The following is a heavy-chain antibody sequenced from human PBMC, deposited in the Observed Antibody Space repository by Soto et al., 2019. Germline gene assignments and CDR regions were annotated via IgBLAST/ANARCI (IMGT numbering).Heavy chain of an antibody. D-gene: IGHD1-26*01. V-gene: IGHV3-72*01. CDR3: AGDLARAGPTTEY. CDR2: IRNKANRYTT. J-gene: IGHJ4*02. CDR1: GFTFSDHY. Sequence: EVQVVESGGGLVQPGGSLRLSCAASGFTFSDHYVDWVRQAPGKGLEWVGRIRNKANRYTTEYAASVKGRFTISRDDSKNSVSLQMDSLKIEDTAVYLWAGDLARAGPTTEYWGQGTLVTVSS.